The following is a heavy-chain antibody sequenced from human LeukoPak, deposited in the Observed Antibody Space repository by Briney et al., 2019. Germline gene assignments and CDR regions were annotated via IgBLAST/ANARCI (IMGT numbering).Heavy chain of an antibody. CDR1: GYTFTGYY. CDR2: INPNRGGT. J-gene: IGHJ4*02. Sequence: ASVKVSCKVSGYTFTGYYIHWVRQAPGQGLEWMGWINPNRGGTNYVQRFQGRVTMTRDTSISTAYMELSRLRSDDTAVYYCARDRREVYYYGSGSFKFGENYFDYWGQGTLVTVSS. D-gene: IGHD3-10*01. V-gene: IGHV1-2*02. CDR3: ARDRREVYYYGSGSFKFGENYFDY.